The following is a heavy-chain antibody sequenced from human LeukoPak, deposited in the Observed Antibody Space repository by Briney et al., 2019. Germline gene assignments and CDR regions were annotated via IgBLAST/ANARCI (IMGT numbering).Heavy chain of an antibody. CDR1: GYTFTSYG. CDR3: ARDLYDFWSGYYSTNNWFDP. CDR2: ISAYNGNT. J-gene: IGHJ5*02. D-gene: IGHD3-3*01. Sequence: ASVKVPCKASGYTFTSYGISWVRQAPGQGLEWMGWISAYNGNTNYAQKLQGRVTMTTDTSTSTAYMELRSLRSDDTAVYYCARDLYDFWSGYYSTNNWFDPWGQGTLVTVSS. V-gene: IGHV1-18*01.